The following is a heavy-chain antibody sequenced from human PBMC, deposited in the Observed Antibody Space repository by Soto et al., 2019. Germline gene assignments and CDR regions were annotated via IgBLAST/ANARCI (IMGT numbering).Heavy chain of an antibody. CDR1: GYTVSSCD. CDR2: INAGSGNT. Sequence: SVEVSCKACGYTVSSCDMHWAHQAPGQRLEWMGWINAGSGNTKYSQKFQGRVTITRDTSASTAYMELSSLRSEDTALSYCARDKITAILDYWGQGTLVTVSP. J-gene: IGHJ4*02. D-gene: IGHD1-20*01. V-gene: IGHV1-3*01. CDR3: ARDKITAILDY.